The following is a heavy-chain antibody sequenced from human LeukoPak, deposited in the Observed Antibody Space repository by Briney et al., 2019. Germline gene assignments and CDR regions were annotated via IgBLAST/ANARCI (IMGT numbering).Heavy chain of an antibody. CDR2: MNPNSGNT. D-gene: IGHD2-2*01. CDR1: GYTFTSYD. Sequence: ASVKVSCKASGYTFTSYDINWVRQATGQGLEWMGWMNPNSGNTGYAQKFQGRVTITRNTSISTAYMELSSLRSEDTAVYYCARTLRVVPAALGYWGQGTLVTVSS. CDR3: ARTLRVVPAALGY. J-gene: IGHJ4*02. V-gene: IGHV1-8*03.